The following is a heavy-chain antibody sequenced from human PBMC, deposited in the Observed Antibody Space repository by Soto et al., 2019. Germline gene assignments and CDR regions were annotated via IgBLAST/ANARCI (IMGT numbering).Heavy chain of an antibody. CDR1: GFTFTSSA. CDR2: IVVGSGNT. V-gene: IGHV1-58*01. D-gene: IGHD2-2*01. CDR3: AADGGYQLLHYDGMDV. Sequence: QMQLVQSGPEVKKPGTSVKVSGKASGFTFTSSAVQWVRQARGQRLQWIGWIVVGSGNTNYAQKFQERVTITRDMSTSTAYMEVSSLRYEYTAVYYCAADGGYQLLHYDGMDVWGQGTTVTVSS. J-gene: IGHJ6*02.